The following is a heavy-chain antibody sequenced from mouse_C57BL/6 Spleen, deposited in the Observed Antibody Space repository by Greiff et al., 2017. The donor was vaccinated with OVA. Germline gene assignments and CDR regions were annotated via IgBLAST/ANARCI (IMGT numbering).Heavy chain of an antibody. CDR3: ARDSAYYGSSYWAMDY. CDR1: GFTFSDYY. D-gene: IGHD1-1*01. CDR2: INYDGSST. V-gene: IGHV5-16*01. J-gene: IGHJ4*01. Sequence: EVQRVESEGGLVQPGSSMKLSCTASGFTFSDYYMAWVRQVPEKGLEWVANINYDGSSTYYLDSLKSRFIISRDNAKNILYLQMSSLKSEDTATYYCARDSAYYGSSYWAMDYWGQGTSVTVSS.